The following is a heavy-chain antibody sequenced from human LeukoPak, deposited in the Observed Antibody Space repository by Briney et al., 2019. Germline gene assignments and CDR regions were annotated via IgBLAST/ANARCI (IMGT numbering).Heavy chain of an antibody. CDR3: AREGSSAAFDI. D-gene: IGHD6-13*01. CDR2: ISSSGSTI. J-gene: IGHJ3*02. V-gene: IGHV3-11*01. Sequence: GGSPRLSCAASGFTFSDYYMSWIRQAPGKGLEWVSYISSSGSTIYYADSVEGRFTISRDNAKNSLYLQMNSLRAEDTAVYYCAREGSSAAFDIWGQGTMVTVSS. CDR1: GFTFSDYY.